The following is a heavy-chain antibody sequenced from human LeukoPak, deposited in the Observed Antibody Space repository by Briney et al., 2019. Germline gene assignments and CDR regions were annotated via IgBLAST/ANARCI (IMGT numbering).Heavy chain of an antibody. CDR1: GGSISSYY. D-gene: IGHD1-26*01. Sequence: PSETLSLTCTVSGGSISSYYWSWIRQPAGEGLEWIGRIYTSGSTNYNPSLKSRVTMSVDTSKNQFSLKLSSATAADTAVYYCARAAVGATPVYYYYYYYMDVWGKGTTVTVSS. V-gene: IGHV4-4*07. J-gene: IGHJ6*03. CDR2: IYTSGST. CDR3: ARAAVGATPVYYYYYYYMDV.